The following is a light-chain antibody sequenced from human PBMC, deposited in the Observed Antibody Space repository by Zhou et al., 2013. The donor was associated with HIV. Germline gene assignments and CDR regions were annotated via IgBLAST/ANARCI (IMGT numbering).Light chain of an antibody. Sequence: DIQMTQSPSPLSASIGDRVTITCRASHNINTYLAWYQQKAGKAPKLLIYKASTLETGVPSRFTGSGSGTEFTLTINGVQPDDLATYYCQQYNSFLWTFGQGTKLDI. J-gene: IGKJ1*01. CDR1: HNINTY. CDR3: QQYNSFLWT. CDR2: KAS. V-gene: IGKV1-5*03.